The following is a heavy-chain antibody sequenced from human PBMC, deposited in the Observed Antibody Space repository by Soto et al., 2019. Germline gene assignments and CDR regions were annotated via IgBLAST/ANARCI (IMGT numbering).Heavy chain of an antibody. D-gene: IGHD6-13*01. CDR3: AIGTRSSWSCDF. CDR2: IIPLTETP. V-gene: IGHV1-69*01. Sequence: QVQVVQSGAEVKKPGSSVKVSCKASGGTFSDYAISWVRQAPGQGLEWMGGIIPLTETPVYAQTVQGRLTISADEFKSVAYMELSTLRSDDTAVYYCAIGTRSSWSCDFWGQGNLVTVSS. CDR1: GGTFSDYA. J-gene: IGHJ4*02.